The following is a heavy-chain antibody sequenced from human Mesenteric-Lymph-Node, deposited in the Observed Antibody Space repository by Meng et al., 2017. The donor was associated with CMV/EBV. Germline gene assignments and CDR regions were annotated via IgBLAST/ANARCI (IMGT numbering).Heavy chain of an antibody. J-gene: IGHJ4*02. V-gene: IGHV3-23*01. CDR2: ISGNGGIT. Sequence: SGSTFSNLAISWVRQAPGMGLEWVSAISGNGGITFYAHSVKGRFTISRDNSKNTLYLQMNSLRAEDTAVFYCAKAGGSSGWYESDYWGQGTLVTVSS. D-gene: IGHD6-19*01. CDR3: AKAGGSSGWYESDY. CDR1: GSTFSNLA.